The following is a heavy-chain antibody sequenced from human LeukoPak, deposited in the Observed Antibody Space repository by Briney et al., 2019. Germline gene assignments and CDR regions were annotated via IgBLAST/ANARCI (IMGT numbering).Heavy chain of an antibody. CDR2: LDPSDSYT. V-gene: IGHV5-10-1*01. J-gene: IGHJ6*04. CDR1: GYSFTSYW. CDR3: ARHDRTGEYQLSQGMDV. Sequence: GESLKISCKGSGYSFTSYWINWVRQMPGKGLEWMGRLDPSDSYTNYSPSFQGHVTISADKSISTAYLQWSSLKASDTAMYYCARHDRTGEYQLSQGMDVWGKGTTVTVSS. D-gene: IGHD2-2*01.